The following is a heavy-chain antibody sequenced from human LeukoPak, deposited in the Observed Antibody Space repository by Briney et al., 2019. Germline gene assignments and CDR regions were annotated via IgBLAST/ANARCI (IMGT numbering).Heavy chain of an antibody. Sequence: SGGSLRLSCAASGFTFGTYWMSWVRQAPGKGLEWVSTISGSGDNTYCADSVKGRFTISRDNSKNTPYLQMNSLRAEDTAVYYCARVTYGSGTYGAFDYWGQGTLVTVSS. J-gene: IGHJ4*02. CDR1: GFTFGTYW. D-gene: IGHD3-10*01. CDR2: ISGSGDNT. CDR3: ARVTYGSGTYGAFDY. V-gene: IGHV3-23*01.